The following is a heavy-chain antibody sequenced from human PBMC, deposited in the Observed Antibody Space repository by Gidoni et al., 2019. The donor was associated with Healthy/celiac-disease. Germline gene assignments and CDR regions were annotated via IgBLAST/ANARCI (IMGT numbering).Heavy chain of an antibody. J-gene: IGHJ4*02. V-gene: IGHV4-61*01. D-gene: IGHD3-16*02. CDR3: AREIHYDYVWGSYRYYFDY. Sequence: QVQLQESGPGLVKPSETLSLPCTVSCGPVSSGSYYWSWIRQPPGKGLEWIGYIYYSGSTNYNPSRKSRVTISVDTSKNQFSLKLSSVTAADTAVYYCAREIHYDYVWGSYRYYFDYWGQGTLVTVSS. CDR1: CGPVSSGSYY. CDR2: IYYSGST.